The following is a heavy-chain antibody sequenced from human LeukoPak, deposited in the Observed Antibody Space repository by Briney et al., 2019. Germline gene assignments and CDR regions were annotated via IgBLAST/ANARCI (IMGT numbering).Heavy chain of an antibody. D-gene: IGHD1-26*01. Sequence: PSETLSLTCTVSGGSLSSSSYYWGWTRQPPGKGLEWIGSIYYSGSTYYNPSLKSRVTISVDTSKNQFSLKLSSVTAAYTAVYFCASVTVGATEIDCWSEGTLVTVSA. CDR3: ASVTVGATEIDC. CDR1: GGSLSSSSYY. CDR2: IYYSGST. V-gene: IGHV4-39*01. J-gene: IGHJ4*02.